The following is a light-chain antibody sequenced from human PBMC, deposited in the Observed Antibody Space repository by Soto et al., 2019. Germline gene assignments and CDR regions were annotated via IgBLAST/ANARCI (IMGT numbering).Light chain of an antibody. CDR2: GAS. CDR1: QSVSSN. V-gene: IGKV3-15*01. Sequence: ETVMTQSPATLSVSPGERATLSCRASQSVSSNLAWYQQKPGQAPRLLIYGASTRATGIPARFSGIGSGTEFTLTISSLQSEDFAVYYCQQYSSPPQTFGPGTKVDIK. J-gene: IGKJ3*01. CDR3: QQYSSPPQT.